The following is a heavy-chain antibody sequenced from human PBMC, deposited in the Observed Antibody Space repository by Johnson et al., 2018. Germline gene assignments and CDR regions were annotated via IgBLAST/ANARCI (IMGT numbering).Heavy chain of an antibody. CDR1: GFTFSSYI. CDR3: ARDSHADV. Sequence: EVQLVGTGGGLVQPGGSLRLSCAASGFTFSSYIMNWVRQAPGKGLEWVSYISSSSSTIYYEDSVKGRFTISRDNAKNSLYLQMNSLRAEDTAVYYCARDSHADVWGKGTTVTVSS. V-gene: IGHV3-48*04. J-gene: IGHJ6*04. CDR2: ISSSSSTI.